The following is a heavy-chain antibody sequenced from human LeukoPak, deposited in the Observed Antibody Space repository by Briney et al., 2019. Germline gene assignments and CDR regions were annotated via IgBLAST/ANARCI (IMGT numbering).Heavy chain of an antibody. V-gene: IGHV4-30-4*08. CDR1: AGSISSGDYY. Sequence: SETLSLTCTVSAGSISSGDYYWSWIRQPPGKGLEWIGYIYNTGSTYYNPSLKSRVTISVDTSKNQFYLNLRSVTAADTAVYYCARAGYSSRWGTLDSWGQGTLVTVSS. D-gene: IGHD6-13*01. CDR3: ARAGYSSRWGTLDS. J-gene: IGHJ4*02. CDR2: IYNTGST.